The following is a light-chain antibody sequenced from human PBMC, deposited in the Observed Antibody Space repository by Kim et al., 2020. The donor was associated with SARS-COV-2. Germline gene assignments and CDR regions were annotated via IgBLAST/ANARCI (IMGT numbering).Light chain of an antibody. J-gene: IGKJ5*01. V-gene: IGKV1-33*01. CDR3: QQYDAPPFT. CDR2: DAA. CDR1: EDGSDY. Sequence: GDRVSITCQASEDGSDYFNWYHQKPGEAPKVLIRDAANLESGVPSRFSRGGYRTEFSLTISSVQPEDMGTYYCQQYDAPPFTFGQGTRLEIK.